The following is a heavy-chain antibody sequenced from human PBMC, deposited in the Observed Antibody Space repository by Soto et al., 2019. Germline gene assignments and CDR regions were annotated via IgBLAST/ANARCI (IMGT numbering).Heavy chain of an antibody. V-gene: IGHV4-61*01. CDR1: GGSFSSGSYY. J-gene: IGHJ6*02. CDR3: ERVNRYYYYGMDV. CDR2: IYYSGST. Sequence: XATLSLTCTVSGGSFSSGSYYWSWIRQPPGKGLEWIGYIYYSGSTNYNPSLKSRVTISVDTSKNQFSLKLSSVTAADTAVYYCERVNRYYYYGMDVWGQGTTVTVSS.